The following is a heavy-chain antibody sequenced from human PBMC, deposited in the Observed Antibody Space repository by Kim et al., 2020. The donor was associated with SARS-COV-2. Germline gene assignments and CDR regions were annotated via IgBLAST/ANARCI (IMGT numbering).Heavy chain of an antibody. CDR1: GGTFSSYA. V-gene: IGHV1-69*13. D-gene: IGHD5-18*01. CDR2: IIPIFGTA. J-gene: IGHJ6*02. Sequence: SVKVSCKASGGTFSSYAISWVRQAPGQGLEWMGGIIPIFGTANYAQKVQGRVTITADESTSTAYMELSSLRSEDTAVYYCARVVGYSYGGIYYYYGMDVWGQGTTVTVSS. CDR3: ARVVGYSYGGIYYYYGMDV.